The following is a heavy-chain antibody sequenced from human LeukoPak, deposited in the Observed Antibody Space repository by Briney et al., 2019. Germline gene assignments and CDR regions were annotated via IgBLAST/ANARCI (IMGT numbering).Heavy chain of an antibody. Sequence: GGSLILSCAASGFTVSSNYMSWVRQAPGKGLEWVSVIYSGGSTYYADSVKGRFTISRDNSKNTLYLQMNSLRAEDTAVYYCARGGAYGDYDLPPNYWGQGTLVTVSS. D-gene: IGHD4-17*01. J-gene: IGHJ4*02. CDR3: ARGGAYGDYDLPPNY. CDR2: IYSGGST. CDR1: GFTVSSNY. V-gene: IGHV3-53*01.